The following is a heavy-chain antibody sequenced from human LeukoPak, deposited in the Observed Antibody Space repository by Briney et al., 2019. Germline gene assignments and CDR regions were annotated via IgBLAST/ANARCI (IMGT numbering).Heavy chain of an antibody. J-gene: IGHJ4*02. D-gene: IGHD1-26*01. CDR1: GFTFSSYA. Sequence: PGGSLRLSCAASGFTFSSYAMSWVRQAPGKGLEWVSAISGSGGSTYYADSVKGRFTISRDNSKNTLYLQMNSLRAEDTAVYYCANTPTRSGGSSPGRKAVDYWGQGTLVTVSS. CDR3: ANTPTRSGGSSPGRKAVDY. CDR2: ISGSGGST. V-gene: IGHV3-23*01.